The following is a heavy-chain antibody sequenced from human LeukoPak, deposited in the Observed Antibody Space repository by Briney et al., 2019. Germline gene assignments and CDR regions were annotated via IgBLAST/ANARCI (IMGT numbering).Heavy chain of an antibody. CDR3: ARSHGSGSYHNLNDY. J-gene: IGHJ4*02. V-gene: IGHV4-59*01. D-gene: IGHD3-10*01. Sequence: SETLSLTCTVSGGSIRNYYWSWIRQPPGKGLEWIGYVYYSGSTDYNPSLRSRVTISVDTSKNQFSLKVTAVTAADTAVYYCARSHGSGSYHNLNDYWGQGTLVTVSS. CDR1: GGSIRNYY. CDR2: VYYSGST.